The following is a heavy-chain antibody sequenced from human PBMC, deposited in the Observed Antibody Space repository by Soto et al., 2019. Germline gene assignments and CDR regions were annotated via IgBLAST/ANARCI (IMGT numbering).Heavy chain of an antibody. J-gene: IGHJ3*02. CDR1: GGSIRSYH. CDR2: IYYSGST. V-gene: IGHV4-59*01. Sequence: SETLSLTCTVSGGSIRSYHWSWIRQPPGKGLEWIGYIYYSGSTNYNPSLKSRVTISVDTSKNQFSLKLSSVTAADTAVYYCAREGSRDAFDIWGQGTMVTVSS. CDR3: AREGSRDAFDI.